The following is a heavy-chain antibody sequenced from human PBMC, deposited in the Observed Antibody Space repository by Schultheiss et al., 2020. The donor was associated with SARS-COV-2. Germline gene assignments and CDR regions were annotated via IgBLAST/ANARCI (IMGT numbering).Heavy chain of an antibody. CDR2: IYYSGST. Sequence: SETLSLTCTVSGGSISSYYWSWIRQPPGKGLEWIGYIYYSGSTYYNPSLKSRVTISVDTSKNQFSLKLSSVTAADTAVYYCARDPTRPPYSSSSLEGYYYYGMDVWGQGAAVTVSS. D-gene: IGHD6-6*01. CDR3: ARDPTRPPYSSSSLEGYYYYGMDV. J-gene: IGHJ6*01. CDR1: GGSISSYY. V-gene: IGHV4-59*12.